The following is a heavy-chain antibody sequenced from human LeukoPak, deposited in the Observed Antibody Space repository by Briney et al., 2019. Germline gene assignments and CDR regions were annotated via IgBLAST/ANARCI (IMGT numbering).Heavy chain of an antibody. CDR3: ARAGSRNTITSNY. V-gene: IGHV3-7*01. J-gene: IGHJ4*02. CDR2: IKEDGTDK. CDR1: GLTFSDYW. D-gene: IGHD3-16*01. Sequence: GGSLRLSCVASGLTFSDYWMSWVRQAPGKGLEWVANIKEDGTDKYYVDSVKGRFIISRDNAKNSLYLEMNSLRVEDTAVYYCARAGSRNTITSNYWGQGTLVTVSP.